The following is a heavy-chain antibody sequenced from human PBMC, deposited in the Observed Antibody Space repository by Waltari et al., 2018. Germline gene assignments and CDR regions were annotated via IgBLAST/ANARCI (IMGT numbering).Heavy chain of an antibody. V-gene: IGHV5-51*01. CDR3: ARRGYYDSSGYQDY. CDR1: GYSFTSYW. J-gene: IGHJ4*02. CDR2: IYPGDSDT. D-gene: IGHD3-22*01. Sequence: EVQQVQSGAEVKKPGESMKIFCNGSGYSFTSYWIGWVLLMSGKGLEWMGIIYPGDSDTRYSPSFQGQVTISADKSISTAYLQWSSLKASDTAMYYCARRGYYDSSGYQDYCGQGTLVTVSS.